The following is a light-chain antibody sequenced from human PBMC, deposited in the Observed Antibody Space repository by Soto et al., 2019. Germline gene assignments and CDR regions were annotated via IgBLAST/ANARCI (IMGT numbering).Light chain of an antibody. V-gene: IGLV2-14*01. Sequence: QSVLTQPASVSGSPRQSITISCTGASSDVGSYTYVSWYQQHPGKAPKLMIYEVNNRPSGVSNRFSGSKSGNTASLTISGLQAEDEADYYCSSYTSSSTLYVFGTGTRSPS. J-gene: IGLJ1*01. CDR3: SSYTSSSTLYV. CDR1: SSDVGSYTY. CDR2: EVN.